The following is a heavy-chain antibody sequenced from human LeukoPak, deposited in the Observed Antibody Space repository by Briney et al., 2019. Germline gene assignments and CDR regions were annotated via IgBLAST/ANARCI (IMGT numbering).Heavy chain of an antibody. J-gene: IGHJ4*02. CDR2: INHSGST. CDR1: GGSFSGYY. D-gene: IGHD3-10*01. Sequence: PSETLSLTCAVYGGSFSGYYWSWIRQPPGKGLEWIGEINHSGSTNYNPSLKCRVTISVDTSKKQFSLKLISVTAADTAVYYCARRPTYYYGSGSYYLSRYPYYFDYWGQGTLVTVSS. V-gene: IGHV4-34*01. CDR3: ARRPTYYYGSGSYYLSRYPYYFDY.